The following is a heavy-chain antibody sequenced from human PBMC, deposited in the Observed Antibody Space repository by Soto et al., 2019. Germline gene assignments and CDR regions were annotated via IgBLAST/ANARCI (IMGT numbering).Heavy chain of an antibody. D-gene: IGHD6-6*01. V-gene: IGHV4-61*01. Sequence: SETLSLTCTVSGDSVTSGNYYWTWIRQPPGKGLEWVGHIYYSGSTNYSPSLKSRVTISLNTPNNQFSLKVTSVTAADTAVYFCPRRPGTFDFWGQGTLVSVSS. CDR1: GDSVTSGNYY. J-gene: IGHJ4*02. CDR3: PRRPGTFDF. CDR2: IYYSGST.